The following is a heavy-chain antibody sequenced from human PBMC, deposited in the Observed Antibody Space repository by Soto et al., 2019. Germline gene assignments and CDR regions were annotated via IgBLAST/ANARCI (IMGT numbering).Heavy chain of an antibody. D-gene: IGHD3-22*01. Sequence: GGSLRLSCAASGFTFSSYGMHWVRQAPGKGLEWVAVISYDGSNKYYADSVKGRFTISRDNSKNTLYLQMNSLRAEDTAVYYCAKELTPRYDLPAYWGQGTLVTGSS. CDR3: AKELTPRYDLPAY. J-gene: IGHJ4*02. CDR2: ISYDGSNK. CDR1: GFTFSSYG. V-gene: IGHV3-30*18.